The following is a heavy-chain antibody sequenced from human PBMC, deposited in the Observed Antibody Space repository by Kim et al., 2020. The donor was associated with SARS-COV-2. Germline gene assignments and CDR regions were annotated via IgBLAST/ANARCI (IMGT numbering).Heavy chain of an antibody. J-gene: IGHJ4*02. CDR1: GFTFSNAW. D-gene: IGHD2-2*01. Sequence: GGSLRLSCEASGFTFSNAWMSWVRQAPGKGLEWVGRIRSKTDRGTADYAAPGKGRFTISRDDSKNTLYLQMNSLKTEDTAVYYCTTPGGTSCYDWGQGTLVPVSS. CDR3: TTPGGTSCYD. CDR2: IRSKTDRGTA. V-gene: IGHV3-15*01.